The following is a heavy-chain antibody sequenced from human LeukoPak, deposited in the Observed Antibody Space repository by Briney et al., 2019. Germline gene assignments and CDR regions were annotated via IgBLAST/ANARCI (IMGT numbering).Heavy chain of an antibody. D-gene: IGHD3-16*01. CDR3: AKTSEVLLGIDY. V-gene: IGHV3-23*01. CDR1: GFTFSSYA. Sequence: PGGSLRLSCAASGFTFSSYAMSWVRQAPGKGREWVSAISGSGGSTYYADSVKGRFTISRDNSKNTLYLQMNSLRAEDTAVYYCAKTSEVLLGIDYWGQGTLVTVSS. CDR2: ISGSGGST. J-gene: IGHJ4*02.